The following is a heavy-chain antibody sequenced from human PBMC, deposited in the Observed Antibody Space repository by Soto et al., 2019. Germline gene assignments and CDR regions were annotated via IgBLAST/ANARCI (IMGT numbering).Heavy chain of an antibody. V-gene: IGHV4-31*03. D-gene: IGHD3-10*01. J-gene: IGHJ4*02. CDR2: VYKNQSY. CDR3: ARLGNEYVSGPLLYFKF. CDR1: GGSSSRGFFY. Sequence: SETLSLTCTDPGGSSSRGFFYWSWIRYVPGKRLEWIGNVYKNQSYDFNPPLKSGLTMSLDTSTNQFSLRVTSVTAADTAVYYCARLGNEYVSGPLLYFKFWGPVSLVNLSP.